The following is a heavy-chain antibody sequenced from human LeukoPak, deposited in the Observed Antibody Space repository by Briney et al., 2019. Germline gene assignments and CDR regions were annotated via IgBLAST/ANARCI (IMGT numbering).Heavy chain of an antibody. CDR2: ISSSSSYI. D-gene: IGHD4-17*01. J-gene: IGHJ3*02. CDR1: GFTFSSYS. V-gene: IGHV3-21*01. CDR3: AREISYGDYPSGDAFDN. Sequence: GGSLRLSCAASGFTFSSYSMNWVRQAPGKGLEWVSSISSSSSYIYYADSVKGRSTISRDNAKNSLYLQMNSLRAEDTAVYFCAREISYGDYPSGDAFDNWGQGTMVTVSS.